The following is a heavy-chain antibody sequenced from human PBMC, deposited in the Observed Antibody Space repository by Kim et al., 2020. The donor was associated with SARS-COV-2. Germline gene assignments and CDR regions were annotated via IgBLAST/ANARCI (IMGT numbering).Heavy chain of an antibody. CDR1: GGSISNYY. D-gene: IGHD6-25*01. Sequence: SETLSLTCTVSGGSISNYYWSWIRQPAGKGLEWIGRISSSGSTNYNPSLKSRVTMSVDTSRNQFSLRLTSVTAADTAVYYCARGQTLAATVYNWFDPWGQGTQVTVSS. V-gene: IGHV4-4*07. CDR2: ISSSGST. J-gene: IGHJ5*02. CDR3: ARGQTLAATVYNWFDP.